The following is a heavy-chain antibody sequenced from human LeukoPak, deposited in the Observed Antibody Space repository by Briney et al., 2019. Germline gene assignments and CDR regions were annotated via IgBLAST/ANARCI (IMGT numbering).Heavy chain of an antibody. D-gene: IGHD2/OR15-2a*01. CDR1: GFPFSSYV. V-gene: IGHV3-33*01. J-gene: IGHJ4*02. CDR3: ARDFTNIRGGGYFDN. Sequence: PGGSLRLSCAASGFPFSSYVMHWLRQTPGKGLEWVAVIWFDGGKIYYADSVKGRFTISRDNSKNTLYLQMNSLRAEETAVYHCARDFTNIRGGGYFDNWGQGTLVTVSS. CDR2: IWFDGGKI.